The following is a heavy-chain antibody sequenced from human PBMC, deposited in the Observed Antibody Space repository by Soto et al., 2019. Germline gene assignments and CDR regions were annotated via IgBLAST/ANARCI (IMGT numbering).Heavy chain of an antibody. CDR1: GGSFSGYY. CDR3: ATANWSHHYFDP. Sequence: SETLSLTCAVYGGSFSGYYWSWLRQPPGKGLEWIGEINHSGSPNYNPSLKSRVTISVDTSKNQFSLKMTSVTAADTAVYYCATANWSHHYFDPWGQGTPVTVSS. D-gene: IGHD1-1*01. CDR2: INHSGSP. J-gene: IGHJ5*02. V-gene: IGHV4-34*01.